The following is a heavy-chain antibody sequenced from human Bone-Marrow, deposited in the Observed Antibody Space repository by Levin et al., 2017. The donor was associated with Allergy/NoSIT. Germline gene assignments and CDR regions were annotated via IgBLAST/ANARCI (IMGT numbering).Heavy chain of an antibody. CDR1: GFTFSKFT. CDR3: AVGYSHGLDV. D-gene: IGHD5-18*01. Sequence: GGSLRLSCAASGFTFSKFTMHWVRQAPGKGLEWVSFISHDGSKDQYADSVKGRFTTSRDSSKNTVYLQMNSLRAEDTAVYYCAVGYSHGLDVWGQGTTVIVSS. J-gene: IGHJ6*02. V-gene: IGHV3-30*14. CDR2: ISHDGSKD.